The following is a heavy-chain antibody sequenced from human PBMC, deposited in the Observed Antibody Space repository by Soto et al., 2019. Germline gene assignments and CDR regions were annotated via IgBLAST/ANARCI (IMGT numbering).Heavy chain of an antibody. J-gene: IGHJ5*02. CDR1: GGTFSSYA. D-gene: IGHD5-18*01. CDR3: ARDPPRGYSYGYPTNWFDP. Sequence: ASVKVSCKASGGTFSSYAISWVRQAPGQGLEWMGGIIPIFGTANYAQKFQGRVTITADESTNTAYMELSSLRSEDTAVYYCARDPPRGYSYGYPTNWFDPWGQGTLVTVSS. CDR2: IIPIFGTA. V-gene: IGHV1-69*13.